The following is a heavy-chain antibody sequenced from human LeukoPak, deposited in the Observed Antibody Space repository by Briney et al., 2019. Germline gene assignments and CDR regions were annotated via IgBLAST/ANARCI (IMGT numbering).Heavy chain of an antibody. V-gene: IGHV1-58*01. D-gene: IGHD3-22*01. CDR1: GFTFNSSA. CDR2: IVVGSGNT. CDR3: AADPSYSSGYRYYFDH. J-gene: IGHJ4*02. Sequence: TSVKVSCKTSGFTFNSSAVQWVRQARGQRLEWIGWIVVGSGNTNYAQKFQERVTITRDMSTSTAYMELSSLRSEDTAVYYCAADPSYSSGYRYYFDHWGQGTLVTVSS.